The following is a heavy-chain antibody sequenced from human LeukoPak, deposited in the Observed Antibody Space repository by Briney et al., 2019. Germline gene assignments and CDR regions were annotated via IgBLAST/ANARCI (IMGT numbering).Heavy chain of an antibody. J-gene: IGHJ4*02. CDR1: GFTFSSYG. CDR3: AKDRSTGWYEGFDY. V-gene: IGHV3-30*18. D-gene: IGHD6-19*01. Sequence: LAGGSLRLSCAASGFTFSSYGMHWVRQAPGKGLEWVAVISYDGSNLHYADSVKGRFTISRDNSKKTLYLQMNSLRPEDTAVYYCAKDRSTGWYEGFDYWGQGTLVSVPS. CDR2: ISYDGSNL.